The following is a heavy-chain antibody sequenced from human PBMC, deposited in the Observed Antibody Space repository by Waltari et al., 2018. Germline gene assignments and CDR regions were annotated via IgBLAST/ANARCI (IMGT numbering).Heavy chain of an antibody. V-gene: IGHV3-53*02. CDR1: GFSFTYNY. D-gene: IGHD3-22*01. Sequence: VQLVETGGGLVQPGGSLRVSCVASGFSFTYNYMSWVRRAPGKGREWVSTIDSGGGTYYADSVKGRVTISRDTSKDTLYLQFNRLTAEDTAVYYCARPSGFSRHFDYWGRGTLVTVSS. J-gene: IGHJ4*02. CDR2: IDSGGGT. CDR3: ARPSGFSRHFDY.